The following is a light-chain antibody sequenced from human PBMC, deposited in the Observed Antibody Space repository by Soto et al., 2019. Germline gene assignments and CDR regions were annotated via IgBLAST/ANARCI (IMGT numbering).Light chain of an antibody. V-gene: IGLV2-8*01. CDR1: SSDVGAYTY. CDR2: AVS. CDR3: TSNTGSSNV. Sequence: QSVLTQPPSASGSPGQSIAISCTGTSSDVGAYTYVSWYQQHPGKAPKLMIYAVSKRPSWVPDRFSGSKSGNTSSLTVSGLPAEEEADYYCTSNTGSSNVFGTGTKVTVL. J-gene: IGLJ1*01.